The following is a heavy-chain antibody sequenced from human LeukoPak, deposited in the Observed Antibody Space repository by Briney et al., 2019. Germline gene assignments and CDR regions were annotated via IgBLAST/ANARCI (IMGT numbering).Heavy chain of an antibody. CDR2: INPDSGST. J-gene: IGHJ4*02. Sequence: ASVKVSCKASGYNFNDYYIHWVRQAPGQGLEWLGWINPDSGSTSYAQKFKGRVTMTRATSITTAYMELSRLRSDDTAVYYCAREKYYYGSGRNTNFDYWGQGTLVTVSS. V-gene: IGHV1-2*02. D-gene: IGHD3-10*01. CDR3: AREKYYYGSGRNTNFDY. CDR1: GYNFNDYY.